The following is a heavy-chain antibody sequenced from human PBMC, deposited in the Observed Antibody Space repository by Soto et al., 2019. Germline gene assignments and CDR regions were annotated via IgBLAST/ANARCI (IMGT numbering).Heavy chain of an antibody. V-gene: IGHV3-21*01. CDR1: GFTFSLYS. CDR3: ARVLPGGSCYDY. J-gene: IGHJ4*02. CDR2: IRSSSSYI. Sequence: EVQLVDSGGGLVKPGGSLRLSCAASGFTFSLYSMNWVRQAPGKGLEWVSSIRSSSSYIYYADSLKGRFTISRDNAKNSLCLQMNSLRAEDTAVYYCARVLPGGSCYDYWGQGTLVTVSS. D-gene: IGHD2-15*01.